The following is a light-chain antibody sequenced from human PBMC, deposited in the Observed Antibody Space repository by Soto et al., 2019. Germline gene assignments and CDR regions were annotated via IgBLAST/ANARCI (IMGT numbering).Light chain of an antibody. CDR3: HSYDNILRESV. V-gene: IGLV1-40*01. J-gene: IGLJ2*01. Sequence: QSVLTQPPSVSGAPGQRVTISCTGGRSNIEAGYHVHWYQQLPGRAPKLLVFGNDNRPSGVPDRFSGSRSTTSASLAITGLQAEDEGHYYCHSYDNILRESVFSGGTKVTVL. CDR2: GND. CDR1: RSNIEAGYH.